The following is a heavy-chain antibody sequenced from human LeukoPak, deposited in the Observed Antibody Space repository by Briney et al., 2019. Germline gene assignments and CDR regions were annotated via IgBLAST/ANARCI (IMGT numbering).Heavy chain of an antibody. CDR3: ARDLPDGDYVHYYYMDV. Sequence: GASVKVSCKASGGTFSSYAISWVRQAPGQGLEWMGGIIPIFGTANYAQKFQGRVTITADKSTSTAYMELSSLRSEDTAVYYCARDLPDGDYVHYYYMDVWGKGTTVTVSS. CDR1: GGTFSSYA. CDR2: IIPIFGTA. D-gene: IGHD4-17*01. J-gene: IGHJ6*03. V-gene: IGHV1-69*06.